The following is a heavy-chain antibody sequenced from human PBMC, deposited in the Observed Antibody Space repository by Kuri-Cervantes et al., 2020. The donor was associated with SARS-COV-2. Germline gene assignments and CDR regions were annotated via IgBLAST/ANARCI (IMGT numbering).Heavy chain of an antibody. Sequence: SQTLSLTCTVSGGSISSYYWSWIRQPPGKGLEWIGSIYYSGSTYYNPSLKSRVTISVDTSKNQFSLKLSSVTAADTAVYYCATISASYSSGWYALYWGQGTLVTVSS. D-gene: IGHD6-19*01. CDR3: ATISASYSSGWYALY. V-gene: IGHV4-59*12. CDR1: GGSISSYY. CDR2: IYYSGST. J-gene: IGHJ4*02.